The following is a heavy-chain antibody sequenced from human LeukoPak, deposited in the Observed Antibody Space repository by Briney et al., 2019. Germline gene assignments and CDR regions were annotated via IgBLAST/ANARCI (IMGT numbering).Heavy chain of an antibody. CDR2: ISGSGDTT. D-gene: IGHD6-19*01. J-gene: IGHJ4*02. CDR1: RFTFSSYS. Sequence: GGSLRLSCAASRFTFSSYSMNWVRQAPGKGLEWVSGISGSGDTTYYADSVKGRFTISRDNSKNTLHLQMNSLRAEDTAVYFCARRSDVAVAGAFDYWGQGTLVTVSS. CDR3: ARRSDVAVAGAFDY. V-gene: IGHV3-23*01.